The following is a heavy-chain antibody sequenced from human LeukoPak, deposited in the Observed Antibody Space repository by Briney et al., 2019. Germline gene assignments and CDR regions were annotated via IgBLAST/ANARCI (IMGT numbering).Heavy chain of an antibody. Sequence: PSETLSLTCAVYGGSFSGYYWSWVRQPPGKGLEWIGEINHSGSTNYNPSLKSRVTISVDTSKNQFSLKLSSVTAADTAVYYCARGAELYSSSWYVDYWGQGTLVTVSS. CDR3: ARGAELYSSSWYVDY. CDR1: GGSFSGYY. D-gene: IGHD6-13*01. CDR2: INHSGST. V-gene: IGHV4-34*01. J-gene: IGHJ4*02.